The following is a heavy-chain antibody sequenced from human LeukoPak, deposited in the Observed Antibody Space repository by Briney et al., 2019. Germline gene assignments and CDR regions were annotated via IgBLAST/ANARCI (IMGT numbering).Heavy chain of an antibody. CDR3: VRTLVRYSSSPGY. J-gene: IGHJ4*02. CDR1: GYTFTSYY. CDR2: INPSGGNT. D-gene: IGHD6-13*01. Sequence: ASVKVSCKASGYTFTSYYMHWVRQAPGQGLEWMGIINPSGGNTGYAQKFQGRVTMTRNTSISTAYMELSSLRSEDTAVYYCVRTLVRYSSSPGYWGQGTLVTVSS. V-gene: IGHV1-46*01.